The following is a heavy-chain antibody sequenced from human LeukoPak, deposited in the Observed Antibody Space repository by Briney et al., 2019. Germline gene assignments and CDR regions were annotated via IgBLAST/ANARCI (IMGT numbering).Heavy chain of an antibody. Sequence: SVTVSCKASGGTFSSYAISWVRQAPGQGLEWMGGIIPIFGTANYAQKFQGRVTITTDESTSTAYMELSSLRSEDTAVYYCARHPPTGWFDPWGQGTLVTVSS. CDR1: GGTFSSYA. CDR3: ARHPPTGWFDP. V-gene: IGHV1-69*05. CDR2: IIPIFGTA. J-gene: IGHJ5*02.